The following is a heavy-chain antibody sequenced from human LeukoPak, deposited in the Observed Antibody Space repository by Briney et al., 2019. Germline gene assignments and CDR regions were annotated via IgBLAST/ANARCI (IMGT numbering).Heavy chain of an antibody. Sequence: ASVKVSCKASGYTFTSYAMHWVPQAPGQRLEWMGWINAGNGNTKYSQKFQGRVTITRDSSASTAYMELSSLRSEDTAVYYCAREGYGDYGAEDYGMDVWGQGTTVTVSS. D-gene: IGHD4-17*01. J-gene: IGHJ6*02. V-gene: IGHV1-3*01. CDR3: AREGYGDYGAEDYGMDV. CDR2: INAGNGNT. CDR1: GYTFTSYA.